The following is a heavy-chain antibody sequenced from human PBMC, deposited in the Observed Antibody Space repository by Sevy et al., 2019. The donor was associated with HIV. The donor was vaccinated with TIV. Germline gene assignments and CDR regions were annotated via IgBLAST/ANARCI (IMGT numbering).Heavy chain of an antibody. CDR3: AKAHGWGIAAAGHEKWFDP. V-gene: IGHV3-23*01. J-gene: IGHJ5*02. CDR2: ISGSGGST. CDR1: GFTFSSYA. D-gene: IGHD6-13*01. Sequence: GESLKISCAASGFTFSSYAMSWVRQAPGKGLEWVSAISGSGGSTYYADSVKGRFTISRDNSKNTLYLQMNSLRAEDTAVYYCAKAHGWGIAAAGHEKWFDPWGQGTLVTVSS.